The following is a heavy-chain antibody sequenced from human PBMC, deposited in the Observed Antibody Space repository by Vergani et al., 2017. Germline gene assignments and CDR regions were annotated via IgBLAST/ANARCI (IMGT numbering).Heavy chain of an antibody. V-gene: IGHV1-18*01. CDR1: GYTFTSYG. CDR3: ARCDADNCSGCSCQPYYGMDV. J-gene: IGHJ6*02. CDR2: ISAYNGNT. Sequence: QVQLVQSGAEVKKPGASVKVSCKASGYTFTSYGISWVRQAPGQGLEWMGWISAYNGNTNYAQKLQGRVTMTTDTSTSTASMELRSLRSDDTDVYYCARCDADNCSGCSCQPYYGMDVWGQGTTVTVSS. D-gene: IGHD2-15*01.